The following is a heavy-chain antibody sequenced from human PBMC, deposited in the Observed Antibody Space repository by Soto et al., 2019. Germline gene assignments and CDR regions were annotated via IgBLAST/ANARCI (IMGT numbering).Heavy chain of an antibody. Sequence: GGSLRLSCAASAFTFSSYNMNWVRQAPGKGLEWVSSISSSSSYIYYADAVKGRFTISRDNAKNSLYLQMNSLRAEDTAVYYCARDYFVYCGGECRLSCYYGMDVWGQGTTVTVSS. CDR1: AFTFSSYN. J-gene: IGHJ6*02. V-gene: IGHV3-21*01. CDR2: ISSSSSYI. CDR3: ARDYFVYCGGECRLSCYYGMDV. D-gene: IGHD2-21*01.